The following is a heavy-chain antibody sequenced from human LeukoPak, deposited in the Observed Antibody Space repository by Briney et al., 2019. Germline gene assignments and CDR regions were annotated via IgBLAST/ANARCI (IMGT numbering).Heavy chain of an antibody. Sequence: SEXXXXTCTVSGGSISRYYWSWLRQPPGKGLEGIGYIYYSGRTNYNPSLKSRVTISVDTSKNQFSLKLSSVTAADTAVYYCARGAAFDIWGQGTMVTVSS. CDR1: GGSISRYY. J-gene: IGHJ3*02. CDR2: IYYSGRT. CDR3: ARGAAFDI. V-gene: IGHV4-59*01.